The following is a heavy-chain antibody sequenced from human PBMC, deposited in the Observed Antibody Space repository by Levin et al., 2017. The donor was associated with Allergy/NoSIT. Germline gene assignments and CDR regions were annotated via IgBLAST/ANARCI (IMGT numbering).Heavy chain of an antibody. D-gene: IGHD2-21*02. CDR1: GFTFSSYD. Sequence: GGSLRLSCAPSGFTFSSYDLNWVRQAPGKGLEWVSSITTTSTYIYYADSLKGRFTISRDNAKNSLYLQMNSLRAEDTAVYYCARGGHTAMRVDAFDIWGQGTMVTVSS. CDR2: ITTTSTYI. V-gene: IGHV3-21*01. CDR3: ARGGHTAMRVDAFDI. J-gene: IGHJ3*02.